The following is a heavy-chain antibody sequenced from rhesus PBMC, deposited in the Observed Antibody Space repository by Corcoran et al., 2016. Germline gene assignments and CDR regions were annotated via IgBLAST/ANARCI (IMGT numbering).Heavy chain of an antibody. V-gene: IGHV3S5*01. J-gene: IGHJ4*01. CDR3: AKDPVNTVTPLDY. CDR2: INSGGGST. Sequence: EVQLVETGGGLVQPGGSLKLSCAASRFTFSSYGMSWVRQAPGKGLEWVSAINSGGGSTYYADSVKGRVTISRDNSKNTLSLQMHSLRAEDTAVYYCAKDPVNTVTPLDYWGQGVLVTVSS. CDR1: RFTFSSYG. D-gene: IGHD4-23*01.